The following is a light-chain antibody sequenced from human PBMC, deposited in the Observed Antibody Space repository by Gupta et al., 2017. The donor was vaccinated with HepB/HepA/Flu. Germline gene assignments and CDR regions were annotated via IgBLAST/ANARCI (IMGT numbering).Light chain of an antibody. V-gene: IGKV1-9*01. CDR1: QDISTY. J-gene: IGKJ4*01. Sequence: DIQLPQSPSFLSASVGDRVIITCRASQDISTYLSWYQQTAGKAPKLLIYVGSNLQSGVPSRFNGSGSGTEFTLTIDSLQPEDFATYYCQQLNTYRLTFGGGTEVEIK. CDR2: VGS. CDR3: QQLNTYRLT.